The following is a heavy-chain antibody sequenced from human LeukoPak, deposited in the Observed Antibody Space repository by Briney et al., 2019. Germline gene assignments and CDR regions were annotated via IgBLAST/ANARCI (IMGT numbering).Heavy chain of an antibody. CDR3: ARGDFSAGGGRNWFDP. CDR1: GDSMRRYY. D-gene: IGHD3-16*01. CDR2: IHTSGST. V-gene: IGHV4-4*07. J-gene: IGHJ5*02. Sequence: PSQTLSLTCTVSGDSMRRYYWSCVRQPAGKGLEWVGRIHTSGSTCYSASLTTRVTMSVHATKNQFSLWLTSVPAADTAVFYCARGDFSAGGGRNWFDPSSQGTLVTVSP.